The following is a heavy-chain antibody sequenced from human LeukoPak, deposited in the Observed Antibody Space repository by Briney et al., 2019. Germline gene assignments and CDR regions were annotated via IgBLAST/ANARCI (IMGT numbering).Heavy chain of an antibody. Sequence: ASVKVSCTASGYTFTSYGISWVRQAPGQGLEWMGWISAYNGNTNYAQKLQGRVTMTTDTSTSTAYMELRSLRSDDAAVYYCARDLARYCSGGSCYGVDYWGQGTLVTVSS. D-gene: IGHD2-15*01. V-gene: IGHV1-18*01. CDR1: GYTFTSYG. J-gene: IGHJ4*02. CDR3: ARDLARYCSGGSCYGVDY. CDR2: ISAYNGNT.